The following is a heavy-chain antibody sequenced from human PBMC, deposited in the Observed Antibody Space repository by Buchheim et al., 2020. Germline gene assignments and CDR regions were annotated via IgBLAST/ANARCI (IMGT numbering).Heavy chain of an antibody. CDR2: PYYSGST. J-gene: IGHJ4*02. CDR3: ARVRYSYGYIFDY. CDR1: GGSISSSSYY. Sequence: QLQLQESGPGLVKPSQTLSLTCTVSGGSISSSSYYWGWIRQPPGKGLEWIGSPYYSGSTYYNPTLKSRVTISVDTSKNQFSLKLSSVTAADTAVYYCARVRYSYGYIFDYWGQGTL. D-gene: IGHD5-18*01. V-gene: IGHV4-39*07.